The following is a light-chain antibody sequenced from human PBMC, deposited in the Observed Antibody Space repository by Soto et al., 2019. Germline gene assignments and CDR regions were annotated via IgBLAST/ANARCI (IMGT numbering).Light chain of an antibody. CDR2: AAS. CDR3: HQYNKWSPLT. J-gene: IGKJ4*01. V-gene: IGKV3-15*01. CDR1: QSVTSN. Sequence: EIVMTQSPATLSVSPGERATLSCRASQSVTSNLAWYQHKPGQAPSLLIYAASTRATGIPDMFSGSGSGTEFTLTISSLQPEDFAIYFCHQYNKWSPLTFGGGTKVEIK.